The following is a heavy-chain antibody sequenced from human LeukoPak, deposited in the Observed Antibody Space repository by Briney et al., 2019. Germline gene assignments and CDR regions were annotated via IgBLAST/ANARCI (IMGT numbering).Heavy chain of an antibody. CDR3: ATGGAPGGRFEN. CDR2: MKEDGTQI. Sequence: GGSLRLSCVVSGFTFSRSTITWVRKAPGKGPKWVAKMKEDGTQIHYVDSVKGRFTISRDNAKNSLFLQMNSLRVEDTAVYYCATGGAPGGRFENWGQGMLVTVSS. V-gene: IGHV3-7*01. J-gene: IGHJ4*02. CDR1: GFTFSRST. D-gene: IGHD1-26*01.